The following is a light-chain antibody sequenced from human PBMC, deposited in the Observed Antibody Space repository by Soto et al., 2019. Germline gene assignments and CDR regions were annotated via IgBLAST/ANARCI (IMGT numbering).Light chain of an antibody. CDR3: HQTYSPPDT. Sequence: DIRMTQSPSSLSASVGDRVTITCRASQSIDTHLNWYQQHPGKAPNALIYEPSNLQSGVPSRFGGSGSGTDFTLTISGLQPGASATYYCHQTYSPPDTFGQGTKVESK. CDR1: QSIDTH. J-gene: IGKJ1*01. CDR2: EPS. V-gene: IGKV1-39*01.